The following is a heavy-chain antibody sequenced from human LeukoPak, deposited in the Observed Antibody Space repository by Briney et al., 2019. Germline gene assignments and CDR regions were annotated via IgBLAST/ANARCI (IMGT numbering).Heavy chain of an antibody. CDR1: GYTLTELS. J-gene: IGHJ4*02. V-gene: IGHV1-24*01. D-gene: IGHD6-19*01. CDR2: FDPEDGET. CDR3: ASRIAAAGTTGYSSGWYVGNYFDY. Sequence: ASVKVSCKVSGYTLTELSMHWVRQAPGKGLEWMGGFDPEDGETINAQKFQGRVTMTEDTSTDTAYMELSSLRSEDTAVYYCASRIAAAGTTGYSSGWYVGNYFDYWGQGTLVTVSS.